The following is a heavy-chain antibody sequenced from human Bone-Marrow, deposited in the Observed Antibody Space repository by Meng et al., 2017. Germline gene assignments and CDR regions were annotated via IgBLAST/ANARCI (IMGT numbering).Heavy chain of an antibody. Sequence: SETLSLTCTVSGGSISSSSYYWGWIRQPPGKGLEWIGSIYYSGSTYYNPSLKSRVTISVDTSKNQFPLKLSSVTAADTAVYYCARDQATVAGTIDYWGQGTLVTVSS. V-gene: IGHV4-39*06. CDR2: IYYSGST. J-gene: IGHJ4*02. CDR1: GGSISSSSYY. CDR3: ARDQATVAGTIDY. D-gene: IGHD6-19*01.